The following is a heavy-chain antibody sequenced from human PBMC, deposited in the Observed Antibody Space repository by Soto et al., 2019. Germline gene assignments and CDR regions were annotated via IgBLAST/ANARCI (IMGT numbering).Heavy chain of an antibody. CDR2: INHSGST. V-gene: IGHV4-34*01. CDR3: ARHLPSMSRHTWYYLDS. J-gene: IGHJ4*02. CDR1: GGSFSGYY. Sequence: PSETLSLTCAVYGGSFSGYYWSWTRQPPGKGLEWIGEINHSGSTNYNPSLKSRVTISVDTSKNQFSLKLSSVTAADTAVYYCARHLPSMSRHTWYYLDSWGQGFLVTVSS. D-gene: IGHD6-13*01.